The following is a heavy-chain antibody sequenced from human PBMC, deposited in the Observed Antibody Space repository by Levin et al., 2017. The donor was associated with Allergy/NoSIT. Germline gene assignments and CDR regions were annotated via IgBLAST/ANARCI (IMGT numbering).Heavy chain of an antibody. D-gene: IGHD2-2*01. J-gene: IGHJ4*02. CDR2: ISSSSSYI. CDR3: ARNPYCSSTSCYLPFDY. V-gene: IGHV3-21*01. CDR1: GFTFGSYS. Sequence: GGSLRLSCAASGFTFGSYSMNWVRQAPGKGLEWVSSISSSSSYIYYADSVKGRFTISRDNAKNSLYLQMNSLRAEDTAVYYCARNPYCSSTSCYLPFDYWGQGTLVTVSS.